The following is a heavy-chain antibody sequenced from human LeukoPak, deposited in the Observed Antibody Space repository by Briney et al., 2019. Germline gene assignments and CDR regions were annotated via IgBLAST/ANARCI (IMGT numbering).Heavy chain of an antibody. Sequence: SQTLSLTCTVSGGSISSGGYYWSWIRQHPGKGLEWIGYIYYSGSTYYNPSLKSRVTISVDTSKNQFSLKLSSVTAADTAVYYCARGHRFLEWLPSYYYYGMDVWGQGTTVTVSS. CDR2: IYYSGST. V-gene: IGHV4-31*03. D-gene: IGHD3-3*01. CDR3: ARGHRFLEWLPSYYYYGMDV. J-gene: IGHJ6*02. CDR1: GGSISSGGYY.